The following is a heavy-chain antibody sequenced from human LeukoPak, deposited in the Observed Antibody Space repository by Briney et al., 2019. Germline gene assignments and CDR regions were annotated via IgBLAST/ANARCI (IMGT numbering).Heavy chain of an antibody. CDR3: ARQPEGTWFDP. CDR2: IDPSDSYT. Sequence: GESLKISCKGSGYSFTSNWISWVRQMPGKGLEWMGRIDPSDSYTNYSPSFQGHVTISADKSISTAYLQWSSLRASDTAMYYCARQPEGTWFDPWGQGTLVTVSS. J-gene: IGHJ5*02. V-gene: IGHV5-10-1*01. CDR1: GYSFTSNW. D-gene: IGHD1-1*01.